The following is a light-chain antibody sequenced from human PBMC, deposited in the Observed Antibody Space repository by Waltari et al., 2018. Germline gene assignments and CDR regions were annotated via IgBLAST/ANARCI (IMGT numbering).Light chain of an antibody. CDR2: ENN. J-gene: IGLJ3*02. V-gene: IGLV1-51*02. CDR1: SSNIGNNY. Sequence: QSVLTQPPSVSAAPEQKVTISCSGSSSNIGNNYVSWYQQLPGTAPKLLIDENNPRLSGIPDRFSGSRSGTSATLGITGLQTGDEADYYCGTWDSSLSAWVFGGGTKLTVL. CDR3: GTWDSSLSAWV.